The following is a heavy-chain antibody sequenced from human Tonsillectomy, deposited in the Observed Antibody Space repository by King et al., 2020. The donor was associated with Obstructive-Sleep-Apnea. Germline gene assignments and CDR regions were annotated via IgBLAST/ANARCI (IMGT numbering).Heavy chain of an antibody. V-gene: IGHV4-34*01. CDR2: INHSGRT. Sequence: VQLQQWGAGLLKPSETLSLTCAVYGGSFSGYYWNWIRQPPGKGLEWIGEINHSGRTNYNPSLKSRVTISVDTSKNQFSLNLSSVTAADTAVYYCARTIVGVVAATYYCDSWGQGTLVTVSS. D-gene: IGHD2-15*01. J-gene: IGHJ4*02. CDR3: ARTIVGVVAATYYCDS. CDR1: GGSFSGYY.